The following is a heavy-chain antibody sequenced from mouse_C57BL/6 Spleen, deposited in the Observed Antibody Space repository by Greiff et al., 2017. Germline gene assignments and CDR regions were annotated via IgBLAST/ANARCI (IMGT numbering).Heavy chain of an antibody. CDR1: GFTFTDYY. J-gene: IGHJ4*01. V-gene: IGHV7-3*01. CDR3: ARYLDY. Sequence: EVMLVESGGGLVQPGGSLSLSCAASGFTFTDYYMSWVRQPPGKALEWLGFIRNKANGYTTEYSASVKGRFTISREKSQSILYLQMNARRAEGSATYYCARYLDYWGQGTSVTVSS. CDR2: IRNKANGYTT.